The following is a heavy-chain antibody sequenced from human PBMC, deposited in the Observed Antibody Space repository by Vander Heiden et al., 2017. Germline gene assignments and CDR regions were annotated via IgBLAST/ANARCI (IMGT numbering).Heavy chain of an antibody. CDR2: IWYDGSNK. CDR3: ARDGREHGMDV. CDR1: GFTFSSYG. V-gene: IGHV3-33*01. J-gene: IGHJ6*02. Sequence: QVQLVESGGGVVQPGRSLRLSCAASGFTFSSYGMHWVRPAPGKGLEWVAVIWYDGSNKYYADSVKGRFTISRDNSKNTLYLQMNSLRAEDTAVYYCARDGREHGMDVWGQGTTVTVSS.